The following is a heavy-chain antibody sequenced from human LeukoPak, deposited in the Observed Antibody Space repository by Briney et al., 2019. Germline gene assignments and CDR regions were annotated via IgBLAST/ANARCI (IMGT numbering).Heavy chain of an antibody. CDR3: AKDGRAVAGPMDV. CDR2: ISWNSGSI. J-gene: IGHJ6*03. Sequence: GGSLRLSCVASGFTFDDYAMHRVRQAPGKGLEWVSGISWNSGSIGYADSVKGRFTISRDNAKNSLYLQMNSLRAEDTALYYCAKDGRAVAGPMDVWGKGTTVTISS. V-gene: IGHV3-9*01. D-gene: IGHD6-19*01. CDR1: GFTFDDYA.